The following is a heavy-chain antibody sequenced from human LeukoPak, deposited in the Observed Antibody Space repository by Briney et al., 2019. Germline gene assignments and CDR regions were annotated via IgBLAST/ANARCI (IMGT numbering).Heavy chain of an antibody. CDR1: GGSISSGSYY. Sequence: SETLSLTCTVSGGSISSGSYYWSWIRQPAGKGLEWIGRIYTSGSTNYNPSLKSRVTISVDTSKNRFSLKLSSVTAADTAVYYCAREGYYDSSGYTLFDYWGQGTLVTVSS. CDR3: AREGYYDSSGYTLFDY. D-gene: IGHD3-22*01. V-gene: IGHV4-61*02. J-gene: IGHJ4*02. CDR2: IYTSGST.